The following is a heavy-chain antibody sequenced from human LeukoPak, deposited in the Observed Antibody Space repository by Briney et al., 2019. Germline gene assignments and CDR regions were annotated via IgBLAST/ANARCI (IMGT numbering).Heavy chain of an antibody. CDR2: IKQDGSEK. D-gene: IGHD6-13*01. CDR3: ARVHRWYTNLYYYYYMDV. Sequence: GGSLRLSCAASGFTFSSYAMSWVRQAPGKGLEWVANIKQDGSEKYYVDSVKGRFTISRDNAKNSLYLQMNSLRAEDTAVYYCARVHRWYTNLYYYYYMDVWGKGTTVTVSS. V-gene: IGHV3-7*01. J-gene: IGHJ6*03. CDR1: GFTFSSYA.